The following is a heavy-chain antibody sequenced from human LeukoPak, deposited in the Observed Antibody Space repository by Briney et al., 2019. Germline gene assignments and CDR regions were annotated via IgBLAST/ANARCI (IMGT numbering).Heavy chain of an antibody. V-gene: IGHV3-11*04. Sequence: VGALRLSCAASGFTFSDYYMSCIHQAPGKGREWGSYISSSGNTTYHADSVKGRFTISRDNAKNSLYLQMSSLRAEDTAVYYCARDGGSSWYFDYWGQGTLVTVSS. CDR3: ARDGGSSWYFDY. J-gene: IGHJ4*02. CDR1: GFTFSDYY. D-gene: IGHD6-13*01. CDR2: ISSSGNTT.